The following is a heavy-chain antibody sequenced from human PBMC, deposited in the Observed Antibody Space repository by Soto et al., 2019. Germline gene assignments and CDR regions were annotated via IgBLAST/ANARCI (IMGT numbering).Heavy chain of an antibody. V-gene: IGHV1-18*01. J-gene: IGHJ1*01. D-gene: IGHD3-22*01. Sequence: QVQLVQSGAEVKKPGASVMVSCKASGYTFTSYGISWVRQAPGQGLEWMGWISAYNGNTNYAQKLQGRVTMTTDTSTSTAYMELRSLRSDDTAVYYCARARYYDSKGGYFQHWGQGTLVTVSS. CDR1: GYTFTSYG. CDR2: ISAYNGNT. CDR3: ARARYYDSKGGYFQH.